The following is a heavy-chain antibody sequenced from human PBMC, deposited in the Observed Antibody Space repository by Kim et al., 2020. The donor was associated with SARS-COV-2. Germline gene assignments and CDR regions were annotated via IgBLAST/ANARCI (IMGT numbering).Heavy chain of an antibody. CDR3: ARTEKRDYYGSGSYFPRSGYYYYGMDV. CDR1: GGSVSSGSYY. D-gene: IGHD3-10*01. Sequence: SETLSLTCTVSGGSVSSGSYYWSWIRQPPGKGLEWIGYIYYSGSTNYNPSLKSRVTISVDTSKNQFSLKLSSVTAADTAVYYCARTEKRDYYGSGSYFPRSGYYYYGMDVWGQGTTVTVSS. J-gene: IGHJ6*02. V-gene: IGHV4-61*01. CDR2: IYYSGST.